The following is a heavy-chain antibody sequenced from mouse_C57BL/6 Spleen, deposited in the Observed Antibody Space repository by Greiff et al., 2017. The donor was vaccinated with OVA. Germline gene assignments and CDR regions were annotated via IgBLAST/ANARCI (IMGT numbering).Heavy chain of an antibody. Sequence: QVQLQQPGAELVMPGASVKLSCKASGYTFTSYWMHWVKQRPGQGLEWIGEIAPSDSYTNYNQKFKGKSTLTVDKSSSTAYMQLSSLTSEDSAVYYCARGCLDYWGQGTTLTVSS. J-gene: IGHJ2*01. CDR3: ARGCLDY. CDR2: IAPSDSYT. V-gene: IGHV1-69*01. CDR1: GYTFTSYW.